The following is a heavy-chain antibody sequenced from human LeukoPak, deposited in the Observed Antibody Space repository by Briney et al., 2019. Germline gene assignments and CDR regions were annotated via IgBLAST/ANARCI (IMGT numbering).Heavy chain of an antibody. D-gene: IGHD6-13*01. CDR2: IYYSGST. V-gene: IGHV4-30-4*08. CDR1: GGSISSGNYY. Sequence: SQTLSLTCTVSGGSISSGNYYWRWIRQPPGTGLEWIGYIYYSGSTYYNPSLKSRVTISVDTSKNQFSLKLSSVTAADTAVYYCARGRVSPRHFDIWGQGTMVTVSS. J-gene: IGHJ3*02. CDR3: ARGRVSPRHFDI.